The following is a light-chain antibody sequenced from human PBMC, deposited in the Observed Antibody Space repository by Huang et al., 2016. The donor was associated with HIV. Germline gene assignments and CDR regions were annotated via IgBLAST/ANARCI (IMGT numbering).Light chain of an antibody. CDR3: QQYNTFWT. CDR2: KSS. CDR1: QSVSTW. Sequence: DIQMTQPPSILSASVGDRVTITCRASQSVSTWLAWYQQKPGQPPKRLIYKSSTLESGVPSRFSGSGSGTEFTLTISSLQPDDFATYYCQQYNTFWTFGQGTKV. J-gene: IGKJ1*01. V-gene: IGKV1-5*03.